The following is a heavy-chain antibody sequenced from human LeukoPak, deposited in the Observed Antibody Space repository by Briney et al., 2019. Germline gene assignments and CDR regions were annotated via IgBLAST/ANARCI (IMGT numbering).Heavy chain of an antibody. CDR2: ISSSSSTI. Sequence: GGSLRLSCAASGFTFSSYWMSWVRQAPGKGLEWVSYISSSSSTIYYADSVKGRFTISRDNAKKSLYLQMNSLRAEDTAVYYCASSTPGGYDFKWGQGTLVTVSS. J-gene: IGHJ4*02. CDR1: GFTFSSYW. CDR3: ASSTPGGYDFK. D-gene: IGHD5-12*01. V-gene: IGHV3-48*01.